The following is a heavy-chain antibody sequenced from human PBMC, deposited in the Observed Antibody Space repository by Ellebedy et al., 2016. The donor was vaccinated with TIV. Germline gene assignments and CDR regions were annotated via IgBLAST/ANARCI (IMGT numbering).Heavy chain of an antibody. V-gene: IGHV4-34*01. J-gene: IGHJ4*02. CDR3: ARGSGLGRN. D-gene: IGHD6-19*01. CDR1: GWSFSGYS. Sequence: SETLSLTXAVYGWSFSGYSWNWIRQPPGKGLEWVGEINHSGSTNYNPSLKSRVTLSVDTSKNQFSLKLSSLTAADTAVYYCARGSGLGRNWGQGTLVTVSS. CDR2: INHSGST.